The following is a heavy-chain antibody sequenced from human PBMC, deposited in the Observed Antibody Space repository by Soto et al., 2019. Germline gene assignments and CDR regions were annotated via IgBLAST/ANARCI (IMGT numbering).Heavy chain of an antibody. D-gene: IGHD6-13*01. Sequence: GGSLRLSCVASGFTFSSYAMSWVRQAPGKGLEWVSAISGSGGSTYYADSVKGRFTISRDNSKNTLYLQMNSLRAEDTAVYYCAKARGAAGPYYYYGMDVWGQGTTVTVSS. V-gene: IGHV3-23*01. CDR3: AKARGAAGPYYYYGMDV. J-gene: IGHJ6*02. CDR2: ISGSGGST. CDR1: GFTFSSYA.